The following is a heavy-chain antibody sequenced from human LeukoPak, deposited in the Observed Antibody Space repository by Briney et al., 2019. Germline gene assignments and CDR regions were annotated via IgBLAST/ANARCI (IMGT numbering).Heavy chain of an antibody. D-gene: IGHD2-2*01. CDR2: IYNDGTTT. V-gene: IGHV3-53*01. CDR3: ARELQYHYYES. Sequence: GGSLRLSCAASGFSVSSSFMSWVRQAPGKGLEWVSAIYNDGTTTKYADSVKGRFTISRDISKNTLYLQMNGLRAEDTAVYYCARELQYHYYESWGQGTLVTVSS. CDR1: GFSVSSSF. J-gene: IGHJ4*02.